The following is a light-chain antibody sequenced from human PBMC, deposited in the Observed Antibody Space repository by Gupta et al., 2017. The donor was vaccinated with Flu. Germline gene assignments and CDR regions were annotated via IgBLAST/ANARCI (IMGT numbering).Light chain of an antibody. V-gene: IGKV2-30*01. J-gene: IGKJ1*01. CDR3: MHSTSGPWT. Sequence: DAVMTQSPLSLPVTLGQPAFISCRSSESLVYSDGDSYVSWFHQRPGQSPRRLIYKASNRDSGVPDRISGSGSGTDFTLKISRVEAEDVGVYYCMHSTSGPWTFGQGTKVEI. CDR2: KAS. CDR1: ESLVYSDGDSY.